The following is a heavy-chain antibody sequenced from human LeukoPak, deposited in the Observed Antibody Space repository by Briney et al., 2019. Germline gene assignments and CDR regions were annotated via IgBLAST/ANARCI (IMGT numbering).Heavy chain of an antibody. CDR3: AKKIAAGTLSFDY. CDR2: ISGSGGST. D-gene: IGHD6-13*01. V-gene: IGHV3-23*01. CDR1: GFSFTSYA. J-gene: IGHJ4*02. Sequence: GGSLRLSCAASGFSFTSYAMSWVRQAPGKGLEWVSAISGSGGSTYYADSVKGRFTISRDNSKNTLYLQMNSLRAEDTAVYYCAKKIAAGTLSFDYWGQGTLVTVSS.